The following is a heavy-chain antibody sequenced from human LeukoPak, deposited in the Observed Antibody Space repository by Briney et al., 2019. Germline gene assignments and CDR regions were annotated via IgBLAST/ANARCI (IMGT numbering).Heavy chain of an antibody. CDR1: GDSISGFY. Sequence: PSETLSLTCTVSGDSISGFYWSWIRQPAGKGLEWIGHIYTSGSTNYSPSLKSRVTMSVDTSKNQFSLKLSSVTAADTAVYYCARLVGDSSGHDYWGQGTLVTVSS. V-gene: IGHV4-4*07. D-gene: IGHD6-19*01. CDR3: ARLVGDSSGHDY. CDR2: IYTSGST. J-gene: IGHJ4*02.